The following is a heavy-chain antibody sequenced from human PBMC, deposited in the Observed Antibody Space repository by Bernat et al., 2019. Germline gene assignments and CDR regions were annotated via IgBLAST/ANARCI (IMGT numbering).Heavy chain of an antibody. D-gene: IGHD5-12*01. J-gene: IGHJ4*02. CDR3: AREGVGSSGYDALDVLNY. V-gene: IGHV3-48*02. Sequence: EVQLVESGGGLVQPGGSLRLSCAAPGFSFSTYIMTWVRQAPGKGLEWVSYISSRSSTIYYAKSVKGRFTISRDNAKNTLYLQMNSLRDEDTAVYYCAREGVGSSGYDALDVLNYWGQGTLVTVSS. CDR2: ISSRSSTI. CDR1: GFSFSTYI.